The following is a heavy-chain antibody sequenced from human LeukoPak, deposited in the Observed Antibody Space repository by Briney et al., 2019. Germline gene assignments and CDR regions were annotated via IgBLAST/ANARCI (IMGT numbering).Heavy chain of an antibody. Sequence: ASVKVSCKASGGTFSSYAISWVRQAPGQGLEWMGRIIPILGIANYAQKFQGRVTITADKSTSTAYMELSSLRSEDTAVYYCARHNGDYGAPYYYGMDVWGQGTTVTVSS. J-gene: IGHJ6*02. CDR1: GGTFSSYA. CDR3: ARHNGDYGAPYYYGMDV. V-gene: IGHV1-69*04. D-gene: IGHD4-17*01. CDR2: IIPILGIA.